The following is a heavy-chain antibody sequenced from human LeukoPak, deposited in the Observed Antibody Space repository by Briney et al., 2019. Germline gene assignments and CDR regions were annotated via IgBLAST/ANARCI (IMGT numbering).Heavy chain of an antibody. CDR2: ISSSSSYI. D-gene: IGHD4-17*01. CDR1: GFTFSSYS. CDR3: ARAYGDSYYFDY. V-gene: IGHV3-21*01. Sequence: GGSLRLSCAASGFTFSSYSMNWVRQAPGKGLEWVSSISSSSSYIYYADSVKGRFTISRDNAKNSLYLQMSSLRAEDTAVYYCARAYGDSYYFDYWGQGTLVTVSS. J-gene: IGHJ4*02.